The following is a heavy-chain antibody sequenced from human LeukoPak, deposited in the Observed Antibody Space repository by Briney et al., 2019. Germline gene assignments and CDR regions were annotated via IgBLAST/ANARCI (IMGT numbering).Heavy chain of an antibody. D-gene: IGHD3-10*01. Sequence: SETLSLTCAVYGGSFSGYYWSWIRQPPGKGLEWIGEINHSGSTNYNPSLKSRVTISVDTSKNQFSLKLSSVTAADTAVYYCARGPLYYYGSGGSFQWSYWGQGTLVTVSS. CDR1: GGSFSGYY. V-gene: IGHV4-34*01. CDR3: ARGPLYYYGSGGSFQWSY. CDR2: INHSGST. J-gene: IGHJ4*02.